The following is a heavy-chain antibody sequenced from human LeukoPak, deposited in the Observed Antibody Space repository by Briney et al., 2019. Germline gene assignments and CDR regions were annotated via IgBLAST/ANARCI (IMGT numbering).Heavy chain of an antibody. J-gene: IGHJ4*02. CDR2: IREDGSEK. V-gene: IGHV3-7*01. Sequence: GGSLRLSCAASGFTFSTYWMTWVRQAPGKGLEWVATIREDGSEKFYVDSVKGRFTISRDNAKNTLYLQMDSLRAEDTAIYYCAKIPSATENFDYWGQGTLVMVSS. CDR1: GFTFSTYW. D-gene: IGHD5-12*01. CDR3: AKIPSATENFDY.